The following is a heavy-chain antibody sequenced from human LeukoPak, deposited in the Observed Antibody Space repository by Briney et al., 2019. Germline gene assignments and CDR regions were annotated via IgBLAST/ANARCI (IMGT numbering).Heavy chain of an antibody. V-gene: IGHV3-49*04. CDR3: TRVSAPYYYYGMDV. CDR1: GFTFGDYA. J-gene: IGHJ6*04. CDR2: IRSKAYGGTT. Sequence: GGSLRLSWTASGFTFGDYAMSWVRQAPGKGLEWVGFIRSKAYGGTTEYAASVKGRFTISRDDSKSIAYLQMNSLKTEDTAVYYCTRVSAPYYYYGMDVWGKGTTVTVSS.